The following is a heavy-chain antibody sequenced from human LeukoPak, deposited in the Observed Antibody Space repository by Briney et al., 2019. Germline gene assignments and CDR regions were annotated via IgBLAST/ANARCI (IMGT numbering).Heavy chain of an antibody. D-gene: IGHD1-26*01. Sequence: PSETLSLTCTVSGDSMHSYYWSWIRQSPEKGLEWIARAYSGVNAYYNPSLQSRVTISVDKSNNQFSLDLASVTAADTALYYCAREKSGTLTRAYYYIDVWGRGITVTVSS. CDR3: AREKSGTLTRAYYYIDV. J-gene: IGHJ6*03. CDR2: AYSGVNA. V-gene: IGHV4-4*07. CDR1: GDSMHSYY.